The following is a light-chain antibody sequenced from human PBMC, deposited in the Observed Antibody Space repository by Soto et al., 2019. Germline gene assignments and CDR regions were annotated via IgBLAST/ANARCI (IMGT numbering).Light chain of an antibody. J-gene: IGLJ3*02. V-gene: IGLV2-14*01. CDR2: EVS. CDR3: NSYTSSSTRV. Sequence: QSALTQPASVSGSPGQSITISCTGTSSDVGGYNFVSWYQQHPGKAPKLMIYEVSNRPSGVSNRFSGSKSGNTASLTISGLQADDEADYYCNSYTSSSTRVFGGGTKVTVL. CDR1: SSDVGGYNF.